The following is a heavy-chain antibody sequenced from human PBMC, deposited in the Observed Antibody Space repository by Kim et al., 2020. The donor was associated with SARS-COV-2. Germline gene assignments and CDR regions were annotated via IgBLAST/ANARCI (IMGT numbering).Heavy chain of an antibody. Sequence: GGSLRLSCAASGFTFDDYGMSWVRQAPGKGLEWVSGINWNGGSTGYADSVKGRFTISRDNAKNSLYLQMNSLRAEDTALYYCARVPGGLAHENYYYYYGMDVWGQGTTVTVSS. CDR3: ARVPGGLAHENYYYYYGMDV. J-gene: IGHJ6*02. V-gene: IGHV3-20*04. CDR2: INWNGGST. CDR1: GFTFDDYG. D-gene: IGHD3-10*01.